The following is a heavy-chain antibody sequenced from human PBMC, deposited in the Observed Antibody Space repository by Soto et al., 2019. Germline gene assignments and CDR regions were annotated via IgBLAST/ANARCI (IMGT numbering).Heavy chain of an antibody. Sequence: QVQLVQSGAEVKKPGASVKVSCKASGYTFTSYGISWVRQAPGQGLEWMGWISAYNGNTNYAQKLQGRVTMTTDTSTSTAYMELRSLRSDDTAVYYCARVTRELLWFGELRVFDYWGQGTLVTVSS. D-gene: IGHD3-10*01. CDR2: ISAYNGNT. J-gene: IGHJ4*02. V-gene: IGHV1-18*01. CDR3: ARVTRELLWFGELRVFDY. CDR1: GYTFTSYG.